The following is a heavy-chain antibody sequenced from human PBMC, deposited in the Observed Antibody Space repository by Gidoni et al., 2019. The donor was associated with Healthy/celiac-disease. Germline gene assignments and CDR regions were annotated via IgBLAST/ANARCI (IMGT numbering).Heavy chain of an antibody. V-gene: IGHV3-30*18. CDR3: ANSPYYCSSTSCYGGSFDY. J-gene: IGHJ4*02. D-gene: IGHD2-2*01. CDR2: ISYDGSNK. Sequence: QVQLVESGGGVVQPGRSLRLSCAASGFTFSSYGMHWVRQAPGKGLEWVAVISYDGSNKYYADSVKGRFTISRDNSKNTLYLQMNSLRAEDTAVYYCANSPYYCSSTSCYGGSFDYWGQGTLVTVSS. CDR1: GFTFSSYG.